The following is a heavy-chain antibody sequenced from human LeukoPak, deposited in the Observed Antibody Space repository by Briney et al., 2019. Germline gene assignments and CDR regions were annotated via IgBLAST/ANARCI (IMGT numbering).Heavy chain of an antibody. Sequence: PGGSLRLSCTVSGFTVSTNSMSWVRQAPGKGLEWVSFIYSDNTHYSDSVKGRFTISRDNSKNTLYLQMNSLRAEDTAVYYCARDQDTAMATPFDYWGQGTLVTVSS. CDR1: GFTVSTNS. CDR3: ARDQDTAMATPFDY. CDR2: IYSDNT. D-gene: IGHD5-18*01. V-gene: IGHV3-66*01. J-gene: IGHJ4*02.